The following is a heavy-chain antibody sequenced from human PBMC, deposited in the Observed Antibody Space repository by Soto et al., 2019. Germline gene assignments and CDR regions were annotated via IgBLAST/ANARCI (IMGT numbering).Heavy chain of an antibody. Sequence: QVQLVQSGAEVKKPGSSVKVSCKASGGTFSSYAISWVRQAPGQGLEWMGGIIPIFGTANYAQKFQGRVTITADESTSTAYMELSSLRSEDTAVYYCARVLGMATINRNYYYYYGMDFWGQGTTVTVSS. CDR3: ARVLGMATINRNYYYYYGMDF. V-gene: IGHV1-69*01. D-gene: IGHD5-12*01. J-gene: IGHJ6*02. CDR2: IIPIFGTA. CDR1: GGTFSSYA.